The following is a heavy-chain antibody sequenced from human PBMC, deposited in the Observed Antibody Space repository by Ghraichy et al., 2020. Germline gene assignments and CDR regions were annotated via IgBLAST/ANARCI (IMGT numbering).Heavy chain of an antibody. CDR3: ARGGRRWLQPRHAFDI. V-gene: IGHV4-34*01. CDR1: GGSFSGYY. D-gene: IGHD5-24*01. Sequence: SETLSLTCAVYGGSFSGYYWSWIRQPPGKGLEWIGEINHSGSTNYNPSLKSRVTISVDTSKNQFSLKLSSVTAADTAVYYCARGGRRWLQPRHAFDIWGQGTMVTVSS. CDR2: INHSGST. J-gene: IGHJ3*02.